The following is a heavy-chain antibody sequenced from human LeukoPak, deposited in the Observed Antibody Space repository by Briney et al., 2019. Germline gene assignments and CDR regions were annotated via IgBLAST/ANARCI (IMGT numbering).Heavy chain of an antibody. Sequence: GESLRISCQGSGYSFSSHRISWVRQMPGKGLEWMGTMDPSDSYTKYNPSFQGHVTISADKSISTAYLQWSSLKASDSAMYYCAREEGNWFDPWGQGTLITVSS. CDR1: GYSFSSHR. CDR3: AREEGNWFDP. J-gene: IGHJ5*02. V-gene: IGHV5-10-1*01. CDR2: MDPSDSYT.